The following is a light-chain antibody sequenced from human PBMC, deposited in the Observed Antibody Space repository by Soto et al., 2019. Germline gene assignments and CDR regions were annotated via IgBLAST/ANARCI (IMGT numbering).Light chain of an antibody. V-gene: IGLV2-11*01. CDR1: SSDVGGYNY. CDR3: CSYAGSYTL. CDR2: DVS. J-gene: IGLJ1*01. Sequence: QSVLTHPRSVSGSPGQSVTISCTGTSSDVGGYNYVSWYQQHPGKAPKLMIYDVSKRPSGVPDRFYGSKSGNTASLTISGLQAEDEADYYCCSYAGSYTLFGTGTKVTVL.